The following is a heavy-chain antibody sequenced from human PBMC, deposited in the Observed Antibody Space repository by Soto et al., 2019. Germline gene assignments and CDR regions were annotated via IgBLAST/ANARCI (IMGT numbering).Heavy chain of an antibody. J-gene: IGHJ4*02. D-gene: IGHD5-18*01. Sequence: GGSLRLSCAASGFTFSSYGMHWVRQAPGKGLEWVAVIWYDGSNKYYADSVKGRFTISRDNSKNTLYLQMNSLRAEDTAVYYCARDGQRGNTAIEPFDYWGQGTLVTVSS. CDR1: GFTFSSYG. V-gene: IGHV3-33*01. CDR3: ARDGQRGNTAIEPFDY. CDR2: IWYDGSNK.